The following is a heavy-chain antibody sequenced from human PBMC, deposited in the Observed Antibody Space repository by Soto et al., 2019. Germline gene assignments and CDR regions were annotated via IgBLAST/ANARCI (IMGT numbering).Heavy chain of an antibody. D-gene: IGHD6-19*01. CDR2: IWYDGSNK. J-gene: IGHJ3*02. V-gene: IGHV3-33*01. CDR3: ARDRREWLAKIGAAFDI. Sequence: PGGSLRLSCAASGFTFSSYGMHWVRQAPGKGLEWVAVIWYDGSNKYYADSVKGRFTISRDNSKNTLYLQMNSLRAEDTAVYYCARDRREWLAKIGAAFDIWGQGTMVTVS. CDR1: GFTFSSYG.